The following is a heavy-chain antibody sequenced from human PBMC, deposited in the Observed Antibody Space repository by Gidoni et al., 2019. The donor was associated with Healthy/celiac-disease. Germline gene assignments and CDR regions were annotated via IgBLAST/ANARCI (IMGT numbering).Heavy chain of an antibody. J-gene: IGHJ4*02. CDR2: ISWNSGSI. Sequence: WVSGISWNSGSIGYADSVKGRFTISRDNAKNSLYLQMNSLRAEDTALYYCAKDSRRYCSSTSCPLDYWGQGTLVTVSS. CDR3: AKDSRRYCSSTSCPLDY. D-gene: IGHD2-2*01. V-gene: IGHV3-9*01.